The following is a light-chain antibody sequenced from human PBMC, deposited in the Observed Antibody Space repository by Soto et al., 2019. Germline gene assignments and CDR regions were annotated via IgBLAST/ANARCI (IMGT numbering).Light chain of an antibody. CDR1: QSVSSSY. J-gene: IGKJ4*01. CDR2: GAS. V-gene: IGKV3-20*01. Sequence: IVLTPAPGTLSFSPGERATLSCRASQSVSSSYLAWYQQKPGQAPRLLIYGASSRATGIPDRFSGSGSGTDFTLTISRLEPEDFAVYYCQQYGSSPLTFGGGTKVDIK. CDR3: QQYGSSPLT.